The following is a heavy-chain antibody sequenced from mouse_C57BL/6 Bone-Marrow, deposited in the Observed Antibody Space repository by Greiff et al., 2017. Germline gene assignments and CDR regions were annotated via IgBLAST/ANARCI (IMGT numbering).Heavy chain of an antibody. D-gene: IGHD2-3*01. CDR1: GYTFTSYW. CDR3: AMPLYDGYCAWFAY. Sequence: QVQLQQPGAELVKPGASVKVSCKASGYTFTSYWMHWVKQRPGQGLGWIGRIHPSDSDTNYNQKFKGKATLTVDKSSSTAYMQLSSLTSEDSAVYYGAMPLYDGYCAWFAYWGQGTLVTVSA. V-gene: IGHV1-74*01. J-gene: IGHJ3*01. CDR2: IHPSDSDT.